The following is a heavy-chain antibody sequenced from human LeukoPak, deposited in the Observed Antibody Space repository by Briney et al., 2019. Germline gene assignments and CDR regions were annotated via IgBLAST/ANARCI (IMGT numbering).Heavy chain of an antibody. Sequence: ASVKVSCKASGYTSTSYGISWVRQAPGQGLEWMGWISTFNGNTHYAQKFQGRVTMTTDTSTSTAYMELRSLRSDDTAVYYCARDQGDILAWPYYMDVWGKGTTVTVSS. J-gene: IGHJ6*03. CDR1: GYTSTSYG. CDR2: ISTFNGNT. D-gene: IGHD3-9*01. CDR3: ARDQGDILAWPYYMDV. V-gene: IGHV1-18*01.